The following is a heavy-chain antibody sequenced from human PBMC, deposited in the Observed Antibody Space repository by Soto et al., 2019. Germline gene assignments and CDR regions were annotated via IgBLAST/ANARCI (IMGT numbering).Heavy chain of an antibody. CDR3: ARAYYYDSTRLGY. J-gene: IGHJ4*02. Sequence: SEPLSLTCAVYGGSFSGDYWSWIRQPPGKGLEWIGEINHSVSTNYNPSLKSRVTISVDTSKNQFSLKLSSVTAADTAVYYCARAYYYDSTRLGYWGQGILVTVS. V-gene: IGHV4-34*01. CDR2: INHSVST. CDR1: GGSFSGDY. D-gene: IGHD3-22*01.